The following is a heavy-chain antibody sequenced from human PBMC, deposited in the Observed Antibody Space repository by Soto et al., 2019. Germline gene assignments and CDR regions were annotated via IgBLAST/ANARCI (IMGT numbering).Heavy chain of an antibody. CDR1: GYTFTDYF. V-gene: IGHV1-2*02. J-gene: IGHJ4*02. CDR2: INPYSGGA. D-gene: IGHD4-17*01. Sequence: ASVKVSCKASGYTFTDYFIHWVRQAPGQGLEWIGWINPYSGGADPSQKFQGRVTMTRDTSISTAYMEVSSLRSDDTAVFYCATTTVHFAPPAYLDSWGQGTLVTVSS. CDR3: ATTTVHFAPPAYLDS.